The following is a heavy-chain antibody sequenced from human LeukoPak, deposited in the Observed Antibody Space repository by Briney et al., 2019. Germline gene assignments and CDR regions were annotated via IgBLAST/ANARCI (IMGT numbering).Heavy chain of an antibody. CDR3: ARDIAAPPINWFDP. D-gene: IGHD6-6*01. V-gene: IGHV3-48*01. Sequence: GGSLRLSCAASGFTVSSNYMNWVRQAPGKGLEWVSYISSSSSTIYYADSVKGRFTISRDNAKNSLYLQMNSLRAEDTAVYYCARDIAAPPINWFDPWGQGTLVTVSS. CDR1: GFTVSSNY. CDR2: ISSSSSTI. J-gene: IGHJ5*02.